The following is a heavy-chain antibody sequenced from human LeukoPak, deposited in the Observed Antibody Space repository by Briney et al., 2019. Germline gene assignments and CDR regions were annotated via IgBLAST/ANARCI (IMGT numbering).Heavy chain of an antibody. CDR3: ARGSGIITGIDE. D-gene: IGHD6-25*01. V-gene: IGHV3-74*01. Sequence: GGSLRLSYAASGFTFSSHWMQWVRQAPGKGLVWVSRIKDDGSHTNYADSVKGRFTISRDNAKNTLSLQMNSLRAEDTAVYYCARGSGIITGIDEWGQGTLVTVSS. CDR1: GFTFSSHW. CDR2: IKDDGSHT. J-gene: IGHJ4*02.